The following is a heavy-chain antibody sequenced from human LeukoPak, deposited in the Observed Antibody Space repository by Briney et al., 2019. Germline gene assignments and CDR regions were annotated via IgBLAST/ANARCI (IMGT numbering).Heavy chain of an antibody. V-gene: IGHV1-24*01. CDR1: VYTLTELS. CDR3: ATGPYCTNSVCYREYFEH. D-gene: IGHD2-8*01. J-gene: IGHJ1*01. Sequence: GASVKVSCKVSVYTLTELSMHWVRQAPGKGLEWMGGFDPEDGETIYAQKFQGRVTMTEDTSTDTAYMELSSLRSEDTAVYYCATGPYCTNSVCYREYFEHWGQGTLVTVSS. CDR2: FDPEDGET.